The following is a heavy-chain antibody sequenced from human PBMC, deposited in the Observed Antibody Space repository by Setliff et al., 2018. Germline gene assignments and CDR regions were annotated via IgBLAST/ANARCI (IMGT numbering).Heavy chain of an antibody. J-gene: IGHJ4*02. CDR2: VTPNGGSA. V-gene: IGHV1-8*01. Sequence: GASVKVSCKASGYTFNTYEINWVRQAPGQGLEVMGWVTPNGGSAVYSQKFQGRVTMTASTPLSTAYMELTGLTSEDTAVYYCARARDRPKFDDWGQGTLVTVSS. CDR3: ARARDRPKFDD. CDR1: GYTFNTYE. D-gene: IGHD3-22*01.